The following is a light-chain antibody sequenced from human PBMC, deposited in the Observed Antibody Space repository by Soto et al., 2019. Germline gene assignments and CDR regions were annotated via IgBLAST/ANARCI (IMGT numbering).Light chain of an antibody. J-gene: IGLJ2*01. Sequence: QSALTQPASVSGSPGQSITISCTGTSSDVGGYNYVSWYQQHPGKAPKLMIYDVSNRPSGVSNRFSGSKSGNTASLPISGLQAEDEADYYCSSYTSRSTLVVFGGGTKLTVL. CDR3: SSYTSRSTLVV. CDR1: SSDVGGYNY. V-gene: IGLV2-14*01. CDR2: DVS.